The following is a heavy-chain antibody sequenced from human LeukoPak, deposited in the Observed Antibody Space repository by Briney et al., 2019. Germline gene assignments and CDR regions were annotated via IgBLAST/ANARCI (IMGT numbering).Heavy chain of an antibody. Sequence: PSETLSLTCTVSGGSISSYYWSWIRQPPGKGLEWIGYIYYSGSTNYNPSLKSRVTISVDTSKNQFSLKLSSVTAADTAVYYCARDSREQWLVLDYWGQGTLVAVSS. J-gene: IGHJ4*02. CDR2: IYYSGST. D-gene: IGHD6-19*01. V-gene: IGHV4-59*01. CDR1: GGSISSYY. CDR3: ARDSREQWLVLDY.